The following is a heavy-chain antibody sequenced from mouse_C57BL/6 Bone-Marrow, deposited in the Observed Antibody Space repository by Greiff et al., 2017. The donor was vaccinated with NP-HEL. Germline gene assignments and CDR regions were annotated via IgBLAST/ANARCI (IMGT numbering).Heavy chain of an antibody. CDR2: ISNGGGST. CDR1: GFTFSDYY. V-gene: IGHV5-12*01. D-gene: IGHD1-1*01. CDR3: ARLTTVDYFDY. Sequence: EVQLQESGGGLVQPGGSLKLSCAASGFTFSDYYMYWVRQTPEKRLEWVAYISNGGGSTYYPDTVKGRFTISRDHAKNTLYLQMSRLKSEDTAMYYCARLTTVDYFDYWGQGTTLTVSS. J-gene: IGHJ2*01.